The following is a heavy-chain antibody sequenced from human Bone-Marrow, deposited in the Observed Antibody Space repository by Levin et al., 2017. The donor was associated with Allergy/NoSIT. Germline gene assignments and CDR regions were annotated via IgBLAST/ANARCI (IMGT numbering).Heavy chain of an antibody. CDR1: GGSIRSGGYY. CDR3: ARVRPGTAMVTAWAFRVFGAFDI. Sequence: SQTLSLTCTVSGGSIRSGGYYWSWIRQHPGKGLEWIGYIYYSGSTYYNPSLKSRVTISVDTSKNQFSLKLSSVTAADTAVYYCARVRPGTAMVTAWAFRVFGAFDIWGQGTMVTVSS. J-gene: IGHJ3*02. CDR2: IYYSGST. V-gene: IGHV4-31*03. D-gene: IGHD5-18*01.